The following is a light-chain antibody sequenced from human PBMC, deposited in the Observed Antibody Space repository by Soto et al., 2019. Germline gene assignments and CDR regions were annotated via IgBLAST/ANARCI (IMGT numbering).Light chain of an antibody. CDR2: GNG. CDR1: SSSIGAGYE. CDR3: QSYDKRLTAYV. Sequence: QSVLTQPPSVSGAPGPRVTSSGSGTSSSIGAGYEVHWYHQLPGTAPKLVVSGNGNRPSGVPDRLSASKSGTSASLAITGLQAEDEGHYYCQSYDKRLTAYVFGTGTKVTVL. J-gene: IGLJ1*01. V-gene: IGLV1-40*01.